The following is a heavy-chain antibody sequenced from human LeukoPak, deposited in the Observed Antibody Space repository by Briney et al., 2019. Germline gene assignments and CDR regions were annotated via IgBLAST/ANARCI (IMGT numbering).Heavy chain of an antibody. D-gene: IGHD3-16*02. J-gene: IGHJ6*02. CDR1: GFTFSSYS. V-gene: IGHV3-21*01. CDR3: ARATTFGGVIVIPRGYYYYGMDV. Sequence: PGGSLRLSCAASGFTFSSYSMNWVRQAPGKGLEWVSSISSSSSYIYYADSVKGRFTISRDNAKNSPYLQMNSLRAEDTAVYYCARATTFGGVIVIPRGYYYYGMDVWGQGTTVTVSS. CDR2: ISSSSSYI.